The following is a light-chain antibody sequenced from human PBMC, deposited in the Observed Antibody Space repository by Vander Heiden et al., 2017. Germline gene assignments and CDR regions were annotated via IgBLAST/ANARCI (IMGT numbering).Light chain of an antibody. CDR3: AAWDDSLRV. CDR2: RNN. V-gene: IGLV1-47*01. J-gene: IGLJ3*02. CDR1: SSNLGSNY. Sequence: QSVLTQPPPASGTPGQRVPISCSGSSSNLGSNYVYWYQHLPGTDPKILIYRNNPRPAGVPCRCSCSKSCTSAALAISGLRSEDEADYYCAAWDDSLRVFGGGTKLTVL.